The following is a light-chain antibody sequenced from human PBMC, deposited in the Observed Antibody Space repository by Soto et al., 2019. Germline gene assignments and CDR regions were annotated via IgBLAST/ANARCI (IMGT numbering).Light chain of an antibody. CDR1: SSDVGGYNY. V-gene: IGLV2-14*01. Sequence: QSALTQPASVSGSPGQSITISCTGTSSDVGGYNYVSWYQQHPGKAPKLMIYDVSNRPSGVSIRFSGSKSGNTASLTISGIQAEDEADYYCSSYTSSSTRVFGGGTKLTVL. J-gene: IGLJ2*01. CDR2: DVS. CDR3: SSYTSSSTRV.